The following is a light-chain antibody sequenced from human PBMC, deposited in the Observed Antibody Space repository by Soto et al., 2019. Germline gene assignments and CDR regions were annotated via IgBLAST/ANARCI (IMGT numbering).Light chain of an antibody. CDR1: SSDIGAYNY. CDR2: EVS. Sequence: QSALTQPPSASGSPGQSVTISCTATSSDIGAYNYVSWYQQHPGNAPKLIIHEVSKRPSGVPDRFSGSKSGNTASLTVSGPQAEDEADYYCSSYAGSNDRWVFGGGTKLTVL. J-gene: IGLJ3*02. V-gene: IGLV2-8*01. CDR3: SSYAGSNDRWV.